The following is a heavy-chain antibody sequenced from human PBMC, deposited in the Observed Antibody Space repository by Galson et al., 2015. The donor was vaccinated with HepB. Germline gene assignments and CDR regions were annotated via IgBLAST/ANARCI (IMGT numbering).Heavy chain of an antibody. J-gene: IGHJ4*02. CDR3: ERVAFISWYRYFDS. CDR2: IYSGGST. CDR1: GFTVSSNY. Sequence: SLRLSCAASGFTVSSNYMSWVRQAPGKGLEWVTVIYSGGSTYYADPVKGRLTISRDNSKNTLYLQMNSLRAEDTAVYYCERVAFISWYRYFDSWGQGTLVTVSS. D-gene: IGHD6-13*01. V-gene: IGHV3-66*02.